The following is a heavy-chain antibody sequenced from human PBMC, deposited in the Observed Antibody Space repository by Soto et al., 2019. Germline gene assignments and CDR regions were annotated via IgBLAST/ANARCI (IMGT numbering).Heavy chain of an antibody. V-gene: IGHV3-21*01. CDR2: ISSSTSYI. CDR1: GFTLTSYS. J-gene: IGHJ5*02. D-gene: IGHD1-1*01. Sequence: EVQLVESGGGLVKPGGSLRVSCAASGFTLTSYSMYWVRQAPGKGLEWVSSISSSTSYINYADSVKGRFIISRDNAKNSLYLQVNRLRVEDTAVYYCARETTNWFDLWGQGILVTVSS. CDR3: ARETTNWFDL.